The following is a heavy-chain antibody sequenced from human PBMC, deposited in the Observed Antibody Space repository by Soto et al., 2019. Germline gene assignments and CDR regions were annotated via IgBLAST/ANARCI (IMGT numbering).Heavy chain of an antibody. CDR3: ARDKRVTMIGGWFDP. Sequence: PSETLSLTCVVSGYSISSGYYWAWVRQPPGKELEWIGSIYHSGKTYYKPSLRSRVTVSVDTSKNQFSMKLISVTAADTAVYYCARDKRVTMIGGWFDPWGQGTLVTVSS. CDR1: GYSISSGYY. CDR2: IYHSGKT. V-gene: IGHV4-38-2*02. J-gene: IGHJ5*02. D-gene: IGHD3-22*01.